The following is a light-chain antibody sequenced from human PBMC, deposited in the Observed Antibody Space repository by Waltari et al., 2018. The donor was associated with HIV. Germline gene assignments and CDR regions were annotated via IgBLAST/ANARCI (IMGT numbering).Light chain of an antibody. CDR3: STWDDGLDGPV. V-gene: IGLV1-44*01. CDR2: TDN. CDR1: SSNIGSNT. J-gene: IGLJ3*02. Sequence: QSVLTQPPSASGTPGQRVSISCSGSSSNIGSNTVNWYQQLPGTAPKLLLYTDNQRPSGVPDRSSGSKSDTSASLAISGLQSEDEADYYCSTWDDGLDGPVFGGGTKLTVL.